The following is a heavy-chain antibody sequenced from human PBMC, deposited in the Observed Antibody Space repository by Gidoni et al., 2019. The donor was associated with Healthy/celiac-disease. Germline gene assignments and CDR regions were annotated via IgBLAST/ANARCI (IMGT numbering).Heavy chain of an antibody. J-gene: IGHJ4*02. CDR1: GFNFDDYA. V-gene: IGHV3-9*01. Sequence: EVQLVESGGGLVQTGRSLRLSWAGSGFNFDDYAMHWVRQAPGKGLEWVSGISWNSGSIGYADSVKGRFTISRDNAKNSLYLQMNSLRAEDTALYYCAKDIKANYDFWSGYFDYWAREPWSPSPQ. CDR2: ISWNSGSI. CDR3: AKDIKANYDFWSGYFDY. D-gene: IGHD3-3*01.